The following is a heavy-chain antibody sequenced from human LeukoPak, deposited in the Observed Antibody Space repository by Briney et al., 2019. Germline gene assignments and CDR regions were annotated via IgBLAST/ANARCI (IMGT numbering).Heavy chain of an antibody. CDR3: AKGLDYYGSGSYYKAVYYYYYGMDV. V-gene: IGHV3-9*01. CDR1: GFTFSSYG. Sequence: GGSLRLSCAATGFTFSSYGTHWVRQAPGKGLEWVSGISWNSGSIGYADSVKGRFTISRDNAKNSLYLQMNSLRAEDTALYYCAKGLDYYGSGSYYKAVYYYYYGMDVWGQGTTVTVSS. J-gene: IGHJ6*02. D-gene: IGHD3-10*01. CDR2: ISWNSGSI.